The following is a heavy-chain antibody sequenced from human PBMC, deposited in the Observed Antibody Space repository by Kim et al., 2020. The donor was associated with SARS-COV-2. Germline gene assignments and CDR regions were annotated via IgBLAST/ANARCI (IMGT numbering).Heavy chain of an antibody. CDR1: GFAFSTYT. V-gene: IGHV3-21*01. D-gene: IGHD6-19*01. CDR3: ARDPNSGAQ. Sequence: GGSLRLSCTASGFAFSTYTMNWVRQAPGKGLEWVSSILSDSAYMFYTDSVKGRFTISRDDAKNSLYLQMNSLRAEDTAVYYCARDPNSGAQWGQGTLVTVSS. CDR2: ILSDSAYM. J-gene: IGHJ4*02.